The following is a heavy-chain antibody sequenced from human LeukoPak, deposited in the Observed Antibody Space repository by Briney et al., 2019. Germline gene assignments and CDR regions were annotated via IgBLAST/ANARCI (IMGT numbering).Heavy chain of an antibody. V-gene: IGHV3-23*01. J-gene: IGHJ4*02. CDR3: AKDRIVVVPAAIPFDY. CDR1: GFTFSSYA. CDR2: ISGSGGST. D-gene: IGHD2-2*02. Sequence: GGSLRLSCAASGFTFSSYAMSWVRQAPGKGLEWVSAISGSGGSTYYADSVMGRFTISRDNSKNTLYLQMNSLRAEDTAVYYCAKDRIVVVPAAIPFDYWVQGTLVTVSS.